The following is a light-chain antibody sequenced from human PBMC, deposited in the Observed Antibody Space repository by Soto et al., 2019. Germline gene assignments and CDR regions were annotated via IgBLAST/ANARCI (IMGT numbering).Light chain of an antibody. CDR1: QSISSW. V-gene: IGKV1-5*03. J-gene: IGKJ1*01. CDR3: QQYNSYSLT. Sequence: DIQMTQSPSTLSASVGDRVTITCRASQSISSWLAWYQQKPGKAPKLLIYKASILESGVPSRFSGSGSVTEFTLTISSLQPDDFATYYCQQYNSYSLTFGQGTKVEIK. CDR2: KAS.